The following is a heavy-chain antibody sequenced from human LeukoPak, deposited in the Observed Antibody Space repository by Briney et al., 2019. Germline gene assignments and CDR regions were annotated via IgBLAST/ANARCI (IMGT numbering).Heavy chain of an antibody. Sequence: SETLSLTCTVSGGSISSYYWSWIRQPPGKGLEWIGYIYYSGSTNYNPSLKSRVTISVDTSKNQFSLKLSSVTAADTAVYYCARVKGGYDLYYFDYWGQGTLVTVSS. CDR3: ARVKGGYDLYYFDY. CDR2: IYYSGST. J-gene: IGHJ4*02. V-gene: IGHV4-59*01. D-gene: IGHD5-12*01. CDR1: GGSISSYY.